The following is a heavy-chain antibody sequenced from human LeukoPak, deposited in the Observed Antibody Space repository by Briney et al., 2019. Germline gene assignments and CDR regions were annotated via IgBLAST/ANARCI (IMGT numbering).Heavy chain of an antibody. Sequence: GGSLRLSCAASGFTFSSYGMSWVRQAPGMGLEWVSYITSSSSTIYYADSVKGRFTISRDNAKNSLYLQMNSLRAEDTAVYYCARDREPHDFWSGYHDYWGQGTLVTVSS. D-gene: IGHD3-3*01. V-gene: IGHV3-48*01. CDR1: GFTFSSYG. J-gene: IGHJ4*02. CDR3: ARDREPHDFWSGYHDY. CDR2: ITSSSSTI.